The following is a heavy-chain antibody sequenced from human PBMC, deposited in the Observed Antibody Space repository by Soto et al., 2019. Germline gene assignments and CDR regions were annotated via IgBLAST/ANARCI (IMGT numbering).Heavy chain of an antibody. D-gene: IGHD2-8*01. CDR3: ARDRGVLDLDP. CDR1: GIAFSASG. Sequence: QVQLVESGGGVVQPGKSLTLSCAASGIAFSASGMHWVRQAPGKGLEWVAMIWSDGSSRYYADSVKGRFTISRDNSQNTLFLQMDSLRVEDTALYFCARDRGVLDLDPWGQGTLVTVSS. J-gene: IGHJ5*02. V-gene: IGHV3-33*01. CDR2: IWSDGSSR.